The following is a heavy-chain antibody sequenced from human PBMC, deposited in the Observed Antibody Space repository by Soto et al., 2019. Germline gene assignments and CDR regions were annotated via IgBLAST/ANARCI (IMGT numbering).Heavy chain of an antibody. J-gene: IGHJ6*02. CDR1: GGSFSGYY. CDR3: AREGDFWSGYYPLFYYGMDV. CDR2: INHSGST. D-gene: IGHD3-3*01. V-gene: IGHV4-34*01. Sequence: SETLSLTCAVYGGSFSGYYWSWIRQPPGKGLEWIGEINHSGSTNYNPSLKSRVTISVDTSKNQFSLKLSSVTAADTAVYYCAREGDFWSGYYPLFYYGMDVWGQGTTVTVS.